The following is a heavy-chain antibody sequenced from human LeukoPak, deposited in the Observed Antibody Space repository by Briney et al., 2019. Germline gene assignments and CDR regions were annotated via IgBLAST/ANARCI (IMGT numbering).Heavy chain of an antibody. CDR2: IYSGGST. CDR1: GFTVSSNY. Sequence: SGGSLRLSCAASGFTVSSNYMSWVRQAPGKGLEWVSVIYSGGSTYYADSVKGRFTISRDNSKNTLYLQMNSLRAEDTAVYYCASRHDYDFWSGYYTFDYWGQGTLVTVSS. CDR3: ASRHDYDFWSGYYTFDY. V-gene: IGHV3-66*01. J-gene: IGHJ4*02. D-gene: IGHD3-3*01.